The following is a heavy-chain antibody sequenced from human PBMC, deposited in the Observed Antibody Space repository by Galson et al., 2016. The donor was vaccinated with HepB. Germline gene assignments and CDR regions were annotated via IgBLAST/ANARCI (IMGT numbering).Heavy chain of an antibody. J-gene: IGHJ5*02. CDR1: GFRFSDYY. CDR2: ISSSGHPI. Sequence: SLRLSCAASGFRFSDYYMSWIRQAPWKGLEWLSYISSSGHPIYYADSVKGRFTISRDNAKNSLYLQMNNLRGEDTAVYYCARMIPLYSSGWYVRGDGWFDPWGQGTLVTVSS. CDR3: ARMIPLYSSGWYVRGDGWFDP. V-gene: IGHV3-11*01. D-gene: IGHD6-19*01.